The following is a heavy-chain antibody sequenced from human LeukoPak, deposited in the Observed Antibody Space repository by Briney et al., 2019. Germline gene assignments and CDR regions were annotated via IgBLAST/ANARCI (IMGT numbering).Heavy chain of an antibody. D-gene: IGHD2/OR15-2a*01. CDR3: ARLISARIDY. CDR2: IYYSGST. CDR1: GXSISSSSYS. V-gene: IGHV4-39*01. Sequence: SETLSLTCTVSGXSISSSSYSWGWIRQPPGKGLEWIGNIYYSGSTYYNPSLKSRLTISVDTSKNQFSLKLSSVTAADTAVYYCARLISARIDYWGQGTLVPVSS. J-gene: IGHJ4*02.